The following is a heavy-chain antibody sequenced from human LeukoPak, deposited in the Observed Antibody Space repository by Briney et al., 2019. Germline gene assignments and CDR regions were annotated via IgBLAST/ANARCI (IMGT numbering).Heavy chain of an antibody. V-gene: IGHV3-23*01. CDR3: AKSPPDSSSWLFDY. CDR2: ISGNGGTT. Sequence: PGGSLRLSCAASGLTFSTYAMSWVRQAPGKGLEWVSTISGNGGTTYYADSVKGRFTISRDNSKNTLYLQMNSLRVEDTAVYYCAKSPPDSSSWLFDYWGQGTLVTVSS. D-gene: IGHD6-13*01. J-gene: IGHJ4*02. CDR1: GLTFSTYA.